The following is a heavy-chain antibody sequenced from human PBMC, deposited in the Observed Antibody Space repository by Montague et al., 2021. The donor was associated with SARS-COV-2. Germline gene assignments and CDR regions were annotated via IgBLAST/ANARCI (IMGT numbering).Heavy chain of an antibody. D-gene: IGHD3-9*01. CDR3: ARDSRTDFDWLFPDSGSYYYYMDV. CDR1: GGSISSYY. V-gene: IGHV4-59*01. J-gene: IGHJ6*03. CDR2: IYYSGST. Sequence: SETLSLTCTVSGGSISSYYWSRIWQPPGKGLEWIGYIYYSGSTNXNPSLKSRVTISVDTSKNQFSLKLSSVTAADTAVYYCARDSRTDFDWLFPDSGSYYYYMDVWGKGTTVTVSS.